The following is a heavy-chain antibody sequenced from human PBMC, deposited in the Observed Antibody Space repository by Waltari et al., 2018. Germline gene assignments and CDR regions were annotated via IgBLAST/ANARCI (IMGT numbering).Heavy chain of an antibody. V-gene: IGHV3-7*03. CDR3: ARDRNYYDNTYYYDVFDI. CDR1: GFPLSNYW. D-gene: IGHD3-16*01. Sequence: EVQLVESGGCLVQPGGSLRRSRAVAGFPLSNYWLTWVGQTPGKGLEWVANIKGDGSKEYYVDSVKGRFTISRDNAKNSVFLQMNSLRVEDTAVYYCARDRNYYDNTYYYDVFDIWGQGTMVTVSS. J-gene: IGHJ3*02. CDR2: IKGDGSKE.